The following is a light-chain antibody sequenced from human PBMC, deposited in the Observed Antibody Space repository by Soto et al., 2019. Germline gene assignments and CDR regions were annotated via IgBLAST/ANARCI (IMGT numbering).Light chain of an antibody. V-gene: IGKV3-20*01. J-gene: IGKJ4*01. Sequence: EIVLTQSPGTLSLSPGERATLSCRASQSVSSGYLAWYQQKPGQAPRTIIYGASSRATGIPDRFSGSGSGTDFTLTISRLEPEDVAVYYCQHYGSSPLTLGGGTKVDIK. CDR2: GAS. CDR3: QHYGSSPLT. CDR1: QSVSSGY.